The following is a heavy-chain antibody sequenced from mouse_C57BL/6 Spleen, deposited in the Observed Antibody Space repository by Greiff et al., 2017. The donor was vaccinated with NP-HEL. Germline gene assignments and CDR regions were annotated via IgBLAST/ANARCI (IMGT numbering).Heavy chain of an antibody. J-gene: IGHJ4*01. Sequence: QVQLKESGAELMKPGASVKLSCKATGYTFTGYWIEWVKQRPGHGLEWIGEILPGSGSTNYNEKFKGKATFTADTSSNTAYMQLSSLTTEDSAIYYCAKGVTTVVAPLDYAMGYWGQGTSVTVSS. D-gene: IGHD1-1*01. CDR3: AKGVTTVVAPLDYAMGY. CDR2: ILPGSGST. CDR1: GYTFTGYW. V-gene: IGHV1-9*01.